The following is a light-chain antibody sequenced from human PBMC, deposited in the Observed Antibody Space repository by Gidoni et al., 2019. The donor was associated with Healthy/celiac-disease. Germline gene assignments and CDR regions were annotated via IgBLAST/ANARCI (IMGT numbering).Light chain of an antibody. CDR1: KLGDKY. CDR2: QAS. J-gene: IGLJ2*01. CDR3: QAWDSSPVV. V-gene: IGLV3-1*01. Sequence: SYELTQPPSVSVSPGQTASITCSGYKLGDKYACWYQQKPGQSPVLVIYQASKRPSGIPERFSGANSGNTATLTISGTQAMDEADYYCQAWDSSPVVFGGGTKLTVL.